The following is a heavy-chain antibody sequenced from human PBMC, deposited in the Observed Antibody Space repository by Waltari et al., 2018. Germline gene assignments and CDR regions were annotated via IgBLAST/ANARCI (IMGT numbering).Heavy chain of an antibody. CDR1: GYTFTRYG. CDR2: ISAYNGNT. Sequence: QVQLVQSGAEVKKPGASVKVSCKASGYTFTRYGISWVRQAPGQGLEWMGWISAYNGNTNYEQKLQGRVTMTTDTSTSTAYMELRSLRSDDTAVYYCARDGDYGDIYYYGMDVWGQGTTVTVSS. V-gene: IGHV1-18*01. J-gene: IGHJ6*02. D-gene: IGHD4-17*01. CDR3: ARDGDYGDIYYYGMDV.